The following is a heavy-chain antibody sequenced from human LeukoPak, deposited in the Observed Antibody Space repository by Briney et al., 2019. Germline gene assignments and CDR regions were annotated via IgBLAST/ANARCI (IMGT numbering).Heavy chain of an antibody. CDR3: AHITVPGIAVAGTISWFDP. CDR2: IYWDDDK. J-gene: IGHJ5*02. V-gene: IGHV2-5*02. Sequence: SGPTLVKPTQTLTLTCTFSGFSLSTSGVGVGWIRQPPGKALEWHALIYWDDDKRYSPSLKSRLTITKDTSKNQVVLTMTNMDPVDTATYYCAHITVPGIAVAGTISWFDPWGQGTLVTASS. CDR1: GFSLSTSGVG. D-gene: IGHD6-19*01.